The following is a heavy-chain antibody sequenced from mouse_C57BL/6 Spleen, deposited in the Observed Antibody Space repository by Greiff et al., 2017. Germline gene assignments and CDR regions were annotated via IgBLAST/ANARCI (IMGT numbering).Heavy chain of an antibody. Sequence: VHVKQSGPELVKPGASVKMSCKASGYTFTDYNMHWVKQSHGKSLEWIGYINPNNGGTSYNQKFKGKATLTVNKSSSTAYMELRSLTSEDSAVYYCARWGTTVVAPFAYWGQGTLVTVSA. CDR2: INPNNGGT. CDR1: GYTFTDYN. V-gene: IGHV1-22*01. D-gene: IGHD1-1*01. CDR3: ARWGTTVVAPFAY. J-gene: IGHJ3*01.